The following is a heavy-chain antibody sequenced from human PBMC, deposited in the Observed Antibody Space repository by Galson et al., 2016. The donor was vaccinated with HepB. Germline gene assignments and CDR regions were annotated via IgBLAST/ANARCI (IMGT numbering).Heavy chain of an antibody. CDR2: ISGSTYYI. Sequence: SLRLSCAASGFTFSAYSMNWVRQALGKGLEWISSISGSTYYIYYADSVKGRFTISRDNAKNSLYLQMNSLRAEDTAVYSCARVRGSGLFDYWGQGTQVTVSS. J-gene: IGHJ4*02. CDR1: GFTFSAYS. V-gene: IGHV3-21*01. D-gene: IGHD3-10*01. CDR3: ARVRGSGLFDY.